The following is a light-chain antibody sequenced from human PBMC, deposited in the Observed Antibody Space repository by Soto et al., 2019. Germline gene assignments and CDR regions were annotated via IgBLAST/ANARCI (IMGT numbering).Light chain of an antibody. CDR3: QHYKSYSEA. CDR2: KAS. CDR1: QTISSW. J-gene: IGKJ1*01. V-gene: IGKV1-5*03. Sequence: DIQMTQSPSTLSGSVGDRVTITCRASQTISSWLAWYQQKPGKAPKLLIYKASTLKIGVPSRFSGSGSGTEFTLTISSLQPDDFATYYCQHYKSYSEAFGQGTKVELK.